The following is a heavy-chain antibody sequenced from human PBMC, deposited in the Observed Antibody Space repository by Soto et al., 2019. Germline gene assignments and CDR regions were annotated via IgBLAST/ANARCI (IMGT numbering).Heavy chain of an antibody. J-gene: IGHJ5*01. CDR1: GGSFSGHS. D-gene: IGHD3-22*01. CDR3: STRAYDTNGYYRFDP. Sequence: PSETLSLTCAVYGGSFSGHSWTWIRQSPGEGLEWIGDINHSGRVNYSPSLKSRVTISLDTSKNQFSLTLSAVTAADTAMYYCSTRAYDTNGYYRFDPWGQGTLVTVYS. CDR2: INHSGRV. V-gene: IGHV4-34*01.